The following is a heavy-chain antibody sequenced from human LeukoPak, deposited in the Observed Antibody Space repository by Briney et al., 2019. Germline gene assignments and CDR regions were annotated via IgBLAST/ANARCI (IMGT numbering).Heavy chain of an antibody. J-gene: IGHJ6*02. CDR2: INGDGRTT. CDR1: EFTFSNHW. V-gene: IGHV3-74*01. Sequence: TGGSLRLSCAASEFTFSNHWMHWVRQAPGKGLVWVSHINGDGRTTTYADSVKGRFTISRDNAKNALYLQVNGLRVDDTAVYYCAGDGHYGMYVWGHGTTVTVSS. CDR3: AGDGHYGMYV.